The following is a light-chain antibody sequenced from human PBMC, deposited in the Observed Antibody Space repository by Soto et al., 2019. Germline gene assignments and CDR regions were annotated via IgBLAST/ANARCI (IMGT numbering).Light chain of an antibody. CDR2: EVS. V-gene: IGLV2-14*01. Sequence: QSALTQPASVSGSPGQSITISCTGTSSDVGGYNYVSWYQQHPGKAPKLMIYEVSNRPSGVSDRFSGSKSGNRASLTISGLQAEDEADYYCSSYTGSSTNTVVFGGGTKLTVL. CDR1: SSDVGGYNY. J-gene: IGLJ2*01. CDR3: SSYTGSSTNTVV.